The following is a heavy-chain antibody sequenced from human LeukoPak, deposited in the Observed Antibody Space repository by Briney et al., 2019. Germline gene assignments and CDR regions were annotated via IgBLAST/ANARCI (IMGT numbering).Heavy chain of an antibody. CDR3: ARESTKYGAYVSGFDF. D-gene: IGHD4-17*01. V-gene: IGHV3-7*01. J-gene: IGHJ3*01. Sequence: GGSLRLSCIASGFTFSSHWMNWVRQAPGKGLEWVANIMQDGSEKYYVDSVKGRFIISRDNAKNSLYLQMNSLRAEDTVVYYCARESTKYGAYVSGFDFWGQGTMVTVSS. CDR2: IMQDGSEK. CDR1: GFTFSSHW.